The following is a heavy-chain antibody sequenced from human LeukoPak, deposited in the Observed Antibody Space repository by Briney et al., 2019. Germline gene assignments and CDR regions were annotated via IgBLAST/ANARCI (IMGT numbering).Heavy chain of an antibody. CDR1: GFTFSSYA. CDR3: ARGAHFWTAYYAGGWFDP. V-gene: IGHV3-23*01. J-gene: IGHJ5*02. CDR2: ISGSGGST. Sequence: GGSLRLSCAASGFTFSSYAMSWVRQAPGKGLEWVSAISGSGGSTYYADSVKGRFTISRDNSKDTLYLQMNSLRGDDTAVYYCARGAHFWTAYYAGGWFDPWGQGTLVTVSS. D-gene: IGHD3/OR15-3a*01.